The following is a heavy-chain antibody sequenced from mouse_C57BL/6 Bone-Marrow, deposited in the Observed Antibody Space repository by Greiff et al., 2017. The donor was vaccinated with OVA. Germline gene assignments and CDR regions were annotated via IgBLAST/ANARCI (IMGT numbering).Heavy chain of an antibody. CDR1: GYTFTTYP. V-gene: IGHV1-47*01. J-gene: IGHJ1*03. CDR2: FHPYNDDT. D-gene: IGHD1-1*01. Sequence: QVQLKQSGAELVKPGASVKMSCKAPGYTFTTYPIEWMKQNHGKSLEWIGNFHPYNDDTKYNEKFKGKATLTVEKSSSTVYLELSRLTSDDSAVYYCARGRVITTVVDWYFDVWGTGTTVTVSS. CDR3: ARGRVITTVVDWYFDV.